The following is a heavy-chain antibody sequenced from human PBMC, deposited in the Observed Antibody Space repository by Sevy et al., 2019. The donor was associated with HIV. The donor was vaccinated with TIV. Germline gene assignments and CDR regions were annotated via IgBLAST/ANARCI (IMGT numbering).Heavy chain of an antibody. V-gene: IGHV4-39*01. CDR2: IYYTGRT. CDR1: GGSISSTSHY. D-gene: IGHD6-19*01. J-gene: IGHJ4*02. CDR3: ARGQQWLVH. Sequence: SETLSLTCTVSGGSISSTSHYWGWIRQPPGKGLEWIGSIYYTGRTFYSPSVKSRITMSVDRSQNQFSLKLSSVTAADTAVYYCARGQQWLVHWGQGTLVTVSS.